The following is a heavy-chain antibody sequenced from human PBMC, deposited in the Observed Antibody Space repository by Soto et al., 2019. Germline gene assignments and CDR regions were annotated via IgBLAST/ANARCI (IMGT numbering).Heavy chain of an antibody. CDR1: GFTFSSYS. V-gene: IGHV3-21*04. Sequence: GGSLRLSCAASGFTFSSYSMHWVRQAPGKGLEWVSAITRNSDIYYADSVKGRFTISRDNAQNSVSLQMDSLKTEDTAVYYCTRPARSSSRGGNHYYYGLDVWGQGTTVTVSS. CDR3: TRPARSSSRGGNHYYYGLDV. CDR2: ITRNSDI. D-gene: IGHD6-6*01. J-gene: IGHJ6*02.